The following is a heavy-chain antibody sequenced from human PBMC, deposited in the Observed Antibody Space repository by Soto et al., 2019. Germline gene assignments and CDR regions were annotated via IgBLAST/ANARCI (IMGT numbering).Heavy chain of an antibody. D-gene: IGHD3-3*01. V-gene: IGHV4-30-4*01. CDR3: ARDSVRFGPAFDH. Sequence: SETLSLTCTVSGDSINSGEYYWSWMRQPPGKGLEWIGSVFYTGTAYYYNPSLNSRVTISVDTSKNQFSLKLTSVTAADTAVYYCARDSVRFGPAFDHWGQGTLVTVSS. CDR2: VFYTGTAY. CDR1: GDSINSGEYY. J-gene: IGHJ4*02.